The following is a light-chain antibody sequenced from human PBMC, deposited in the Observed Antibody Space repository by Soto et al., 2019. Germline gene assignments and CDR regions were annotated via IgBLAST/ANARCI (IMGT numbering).Light chain of an antibody. CDR2: AAS. J-gene: IGKJ1*01. CDR1: ESVDSNY. V-gene: IGKV3-20*01. CDR3: QLYYSGM. Sequence: EIVLTQSPGTLSLSPGERATLSCRASESVDSNYLGWYQQKPGQAPRLLIYAASSRATGIPDRFSGGGSGTDFTLTISRLEPADFAVYYCQLYYSGMFGQGTKVEIK.